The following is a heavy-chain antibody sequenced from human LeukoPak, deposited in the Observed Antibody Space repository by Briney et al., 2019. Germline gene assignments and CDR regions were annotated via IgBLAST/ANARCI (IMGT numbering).Heavy chain of an antibody. CDR1: GYSISSGYY. CDR3: ARGANSYGSGSYYRYYFDY. J-gene: IGHJ4*02. D-gene: IGHD3-10*01. Sequence: SETLSLTCTVSGYSISSGYYWGWIRQPPGKGLEWIGSIYHSGSTYYNPSLKSRVTISVDTSKNQFSLKLSSVTAADTAVYYCARGANSYGSGSYYRYYFDYWGQGTLVTVSS. V-gene: IGHV4-38-2*02. CDR2: IYHSGST.